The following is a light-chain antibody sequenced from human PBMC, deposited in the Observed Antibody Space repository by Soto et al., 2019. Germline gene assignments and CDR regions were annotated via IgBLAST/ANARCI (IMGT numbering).Light chain of an antibody. CDR2: GAS. V-gene: IGKV3-20*01. CDR3: QHYGSSLSIT. J-gene: IGKJ5*01. Sequence: EIVLTQSPGTLSLSPGERATLSCRARQSVSSNYLAWYQQKPGQAPRLLIYGASSRATGIPDRISGSGSGTAFTPTISRLEPEDFAVYYCQHYGSSLSITFGQGTRLEIK. CDR1: QSVSSNY.